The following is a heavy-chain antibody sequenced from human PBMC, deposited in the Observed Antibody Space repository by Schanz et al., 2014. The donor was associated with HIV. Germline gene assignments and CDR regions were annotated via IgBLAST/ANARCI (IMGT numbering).Heavy chain of an antibody. Sequence: VQLVESGGGVVQPGRSLRLSCAVSGFTFSNYGMHWVRQAPGKGLEWVAVISYDGSNKYYADSLKGRFTIARDNSKNTLYLQMNSLRAEDTAVYYCAKDRITGTTGVPYYYYGMDVWGQGTTVTVSS. V-gene: IGHV3-30*18. J-gene: IGHJ6*02. D-gene: IGHD1-7*01. CDR2: ISYDGSNK. CDR1: GFTFSNYG. CDR3: AKDRITGTTGVPYYYYGMDV.